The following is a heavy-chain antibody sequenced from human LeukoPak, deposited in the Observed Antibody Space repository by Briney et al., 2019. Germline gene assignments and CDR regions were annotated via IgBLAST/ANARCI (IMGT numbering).Heavy chain of an antibody. Sequence: SETLSLTCTVSSGSISSYYWSWIRQPPGKGLEWIGYIYYSGSTNYNPSLKSRVTISVDTSKNQFSLKLSSVTAADTAVYYCATLGSSSLRYYYYYYMDVWGKGTTVTVSS. CDR2: IYYSGST. V-gene: IGHV4-59*08. J-gene: IGHJ6*03. CDR3: ATLGSSSLRYYYYYYMDV. D-gene: IGHD6-6*01. CDR1: SGSISSYY.